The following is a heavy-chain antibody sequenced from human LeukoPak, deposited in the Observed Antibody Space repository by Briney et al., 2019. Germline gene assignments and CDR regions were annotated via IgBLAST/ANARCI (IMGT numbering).Heavy chain of an antibody. V-gene: IGHV4-59*01. J-gene: IGHJ6*03. Sequence: SETLSLTCTVSGGSISSYYWSWIRQPPGKGLEWIGYIYYSGSTNYNPSLKSRVTISVDTSKNQFSLKLSSVTAADTAVYYCARDRDGYYYDSSGYYYYYMDVWGKRTTVTVSS. CDR3: ARDRDGYYYDSSGYYYYYMDV. D-gene: IGHD3-22*01. CDR1: GGSISSYY. CDR2: IYYSGST.